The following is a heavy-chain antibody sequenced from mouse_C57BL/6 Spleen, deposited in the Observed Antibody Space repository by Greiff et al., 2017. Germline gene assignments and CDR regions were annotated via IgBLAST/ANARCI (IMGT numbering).Heavy chain of an antibody. Sequence: EVKLMESGPELVKPGASVKMSCKASGYTFTDYNMHWVKQSHGKSLEWIGYINPNNGGTSYNQKFKGKATLTVNKSSSTAYMELRSLTSEDSAVYYCARRGYYDYAYAMDYWGQGTSVTVSS. CDR1: GYTFTDYN. V-gene: IGHV1-22*01. D-gene: IGHD2-4*01. CDR2: INPNNGGT. J-gene: IGHJ4*01. CDR3: ARRGYYDYAYAMDY.